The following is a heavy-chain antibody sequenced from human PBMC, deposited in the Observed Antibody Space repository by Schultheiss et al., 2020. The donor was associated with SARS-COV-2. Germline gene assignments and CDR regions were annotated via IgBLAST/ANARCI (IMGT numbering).Heavy chain of an antibody. CDR1: GGSISSGGYS. V-gene: IGHV4-30-2*01. Sequence: SETLSLTCAVSGGSISSGGYSWSWIRQPPGKGLEWIGYIYHSGSTYYNPSLKSRVTISVDRSKNQFSLKLSSVTAEDTAVYYCAKGRAYQDAFDIWGQGTMVTVSS. J-gene: IGHJ3*02. CDR3: AKGRAYQDAFDI. CDR2: IYHSGST.